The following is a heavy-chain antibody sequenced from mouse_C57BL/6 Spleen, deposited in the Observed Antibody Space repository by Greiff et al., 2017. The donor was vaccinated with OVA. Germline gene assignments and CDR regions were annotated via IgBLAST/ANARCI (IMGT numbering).Heavy chain of an antibody. V-gene: IGHV1-18*01. J-gene: IGHJ4*01. D-gene: IGHD2-4*01. CDR2: INPNNGGT. CDR3: ARERNDYEGAYYAMDY. CDR1: GYTFTDYN. Sequence: VQLKQSGPELVKPGASVKIPCKASGYTFTDYNMDWVKQSHGKSLEWIGDINPNNGGTIYNQKFKGKATLTVDESSSTAYMELRSLTSEDTAVYYCARERNDYEGAYYAMDYWGQGTSVTVSS.